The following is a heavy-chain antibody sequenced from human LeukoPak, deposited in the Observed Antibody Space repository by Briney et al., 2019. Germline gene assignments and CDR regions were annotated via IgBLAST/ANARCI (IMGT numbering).Heavy chain of an antibody. CDR2: IYYSGST. CDR1: GGSISSSNW. CDR3: ARDRYCSSTSCHNPYGMDV. Sequence: SGTLSLTCAVSGGSISSSNWWSWVRQPPGKGLEWIGYIYYSGSTYYNPSLKSRVTISVDTSKNQFSLKLSSVTAADTAVYYCARDRYCSSTSCHNPYGMDVWGQGTTVTVSS. J-gene: IGHJ6*02. D-gene: IGHD2-2*01. V-gene: IGHV4-4*02.